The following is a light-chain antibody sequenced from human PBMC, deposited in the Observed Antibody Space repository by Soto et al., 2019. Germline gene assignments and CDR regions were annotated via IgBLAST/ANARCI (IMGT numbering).Light chain of an antibody. V-gene: IGKV3D-15*01. CDR2: GAS. CDR1: QGVSSN. J-gene: IGKJ2*01. Sequence: EIVMTQSPASLSVSLGERATLSCRASQGVSSNLAWYQQKPGQAPKLLIYGASTRATGIPARFSGSGSGTEFTLTISSLQSEDFAVYYCQQYNNSLYTFGQGTKLEIK. CDR3: QQYNNSLYT.